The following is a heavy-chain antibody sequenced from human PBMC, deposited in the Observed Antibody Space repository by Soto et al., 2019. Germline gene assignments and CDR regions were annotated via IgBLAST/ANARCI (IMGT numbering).Heavy chain of an antibody. CDR3: ATSYGSGYRAFDY. CDR2: VNPILSMS. J-gene: IGHJ4*02. V-gene: IGHV1-69*02. D-gene: IGHD3-10*01. Sequence: SVKVSWKASGDTFSFYSINWVRQAPGLGLEWMGRVNPILSMSNYAQRFQGRVTMTADKSTSTAYMELSGLRSEDTAMYYCATSYGSGYRAFDYWGQGALVTVSS. CDR1: GDTFSFYS.